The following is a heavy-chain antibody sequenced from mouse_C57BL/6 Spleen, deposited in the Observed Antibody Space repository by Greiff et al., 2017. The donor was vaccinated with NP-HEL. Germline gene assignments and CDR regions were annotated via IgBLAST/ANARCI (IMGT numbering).Heavy chain of an antibody. V-gene: IGHV1-82*01. Sequence: VQLQQSGPELVKPGASVKISCKASGYAFSSSWMNWVKQRPGKGLEWIGRIYPGDGDTNYNGKFKGKATLTADKSSSTAYMQLSSLTSEDSAVYFCARSFDGAWFAYWGQGTLVTVSA. CDR3: ARSFDGAWFAY. CDR2: IYPGDGDT. D-gene: IGHD2-3*01. J-gene: IGHJ3*01. CDR1: GYAFSSSW.